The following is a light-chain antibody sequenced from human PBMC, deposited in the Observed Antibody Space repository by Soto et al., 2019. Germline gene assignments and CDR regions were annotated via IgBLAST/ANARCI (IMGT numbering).Light chain of an antibody. Sequence: IVLTQSPATLSSSPGERATLSCRASQSVSNYVSWYQQKPGQAPRLLIYDASNRATGIPARFSGSGSGTDFTLTISSLEPEDFAVYYCQQRSKLLTFGQGTKVEIK. CDR1: QSVSNY. CDR2: DAS. V-gene: IGKV3-11*01. CDR3: QQRSKLLT. J-gene: IGKJ1*01.